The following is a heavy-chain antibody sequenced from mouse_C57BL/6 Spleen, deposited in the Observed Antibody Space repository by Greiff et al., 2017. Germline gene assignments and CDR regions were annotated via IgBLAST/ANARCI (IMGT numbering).Heavy chain of an antibody. Sequence: EVQLQESGGGLVQPGGSLKLSCAASGFTFSDYYMYWVRQTPEKRLEWVAYISNGGGSTYYPDTVKGRFTISRDNAKNTLYLQMSRLKSEDAAMYYSARHGDGSLFDYWGQGTTLTVSS. CDR2: ISNGGGST. CDR1: GFTFSDYY. CDR3: ARHGDGSLFDY. J-gene: IGHJ2*01. D-gene: IGHD2-3*01. V-gene: IGHV5-12*01.